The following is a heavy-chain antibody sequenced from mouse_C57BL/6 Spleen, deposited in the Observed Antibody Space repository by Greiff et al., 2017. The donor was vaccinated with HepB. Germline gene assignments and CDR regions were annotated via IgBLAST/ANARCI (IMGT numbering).Heavy chain of an antibody. J-gene: IGHJ2*01. CDR3: ARGFYYDCFFDY. D-gene: IGHD2-4*01. CDR1: GYTFTSYW. CDR2: INPSNGGT. Sequence: QVQLQQPGTELVKPGASVKLSCKASGYTFTSYWMHWVKQRPGQGLDWIGNINPSNGGTNYNEKFKSKATLTVDKSSSTAYMQLSSLTSEDSAVYYCARGFYYDCFFDYWGQGTTLTVSS. V-gene: IGHV1-53*01.